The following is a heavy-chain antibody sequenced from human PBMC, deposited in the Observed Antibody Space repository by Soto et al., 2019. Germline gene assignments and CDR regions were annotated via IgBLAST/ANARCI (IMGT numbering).Heavy chain of an antibody. Sequence: ASVKVSCKASGYTFTSYYMHWVRQAPGQGLEWMGIINPSGGSTSYAQKFQGRVTMTRDTSTSTVYMELSSLRSEDTAVYYCARGGGGAGIFGVVITSHYGMDVWGQGTTVTVSS. CDR2: INPSGGST. J-gene: IGHJ6*02. CDR3: ARGGGGAGIFGVVITSHYGMDV. CDR1: GYTFTSYY. D-gene: IGHD3-3*01. V-gene: IGHV1-46*01.